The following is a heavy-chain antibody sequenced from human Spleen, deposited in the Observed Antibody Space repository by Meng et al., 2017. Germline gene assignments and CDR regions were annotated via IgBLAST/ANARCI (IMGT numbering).Heavy chain of an antibody. Sequence: GESLKISCAASGFTFRNYDMHWLRQAPGKGLEWVSVLYSGGGTYYADSVKGRFTISRDNSKNTVYLQMNSLRAEDTAIYYCARHDWFDPWGQGTLVTVSS. CDR2: LYSGGGT. CDR1: GFTFRNYD. J-gene: IGHJ5*02. CDR3: ARHDWFDP. V-gene: IGHV3-66*04.